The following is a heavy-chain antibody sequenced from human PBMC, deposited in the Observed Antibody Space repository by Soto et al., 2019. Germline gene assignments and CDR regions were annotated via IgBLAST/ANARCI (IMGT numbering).Heavy chain of an antibody. CDR1: GGSISIYY. Sequence: SETLSLTCPFSGGSISIYYWSWRRQPPGKGLEWIGYIYYSGSTNYNPSLKSRVTISVDTSKNQFSLKLSSVTAADTAVYYCARGSTCSGGSCQLTNWGQGTLVTVS. CDR2: IYYSGST. CDR3: ARGSTCSGGSCQLTN. D-gene: IGHD2-15*01. V-gene: IGHV4-59*01. J-gene: IGHJ4*02.